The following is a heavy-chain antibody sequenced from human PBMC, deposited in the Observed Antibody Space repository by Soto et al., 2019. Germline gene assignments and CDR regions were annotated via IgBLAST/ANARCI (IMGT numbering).Heavy chain of an antibody. Sequence: GESLKISCKGSGYSFTSYWISWVRQMPGKGLEWMGRIDPSDSYTNYSPSFQGHVTISADKSISTAYLQWSSLKASDTAVYYCARLPGYSYGSNWFDPWGQGTLVTVSS. CDR2: IDPSDSYT. CDR3: ARLPGYSYGSNWFDP. J-gene: IGHJ5*02. CDR1: GYSFTSYW. V-gene: IGHV5-10-1*01. D-gene: IGHD5-18*01.